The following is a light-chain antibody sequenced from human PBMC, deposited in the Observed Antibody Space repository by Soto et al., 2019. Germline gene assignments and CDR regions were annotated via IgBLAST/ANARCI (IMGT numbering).Light chain of an antibody. Sequence: EIVLTQSPATLSLSPRGRGTLSCRASQSVGSYLAWYQQKPGQAPRLLIYDASNRATGIPARFSGSGSGTDFTLTISRLAPEDFELYYCQQYGSSLITFGQGTRLEIK. CDR3: QQYGSSLIT. CDR1: QSVGSY. CDR2: DAS. V-gene: IGKV3-20*01. J-gene: IGKJ5*01.